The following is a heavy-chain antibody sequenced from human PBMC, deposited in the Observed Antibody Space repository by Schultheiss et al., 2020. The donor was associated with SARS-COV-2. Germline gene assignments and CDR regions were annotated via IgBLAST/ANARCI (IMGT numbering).Heavy chain of an antibody. D-gene: IGHD3-10*01. V-gene: IGHV1-2*02. CDR3: ATYYYGSETYDY. Sequence: ASVKVSCKASGYTFTGYYMHWVRQAPGQGLEWMGWINPNSGGTNYAQKFQGRVTMTRDTSISTAYMELSRLRSEDTAVYYCATYYYGSETYDYWGQGTLVTVSS. CDR1: GYTFTGYY. CDR2: INPNSGGT. J-gene: IGHJ4*02.